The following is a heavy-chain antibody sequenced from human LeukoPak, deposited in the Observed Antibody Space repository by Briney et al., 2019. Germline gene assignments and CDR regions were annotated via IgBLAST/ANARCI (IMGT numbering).Heavy chain of an antibody. CDR2: ISAYNGNT. D-gene: IGHD6-19*01. V-gene: IGHV1-18*04. CDR3: AATPAGYSSGPSEFDY. J-gene: IGHJ4*02. CDR1: GYTFTSYY. Sequence: ASVTVSCKASGYTFTSYYMHWVRQAPGQGLEWMGWISAYNGNTNYAQKLQGRVTMTTDTSTSTAYMELRSLRSDDTAVYYCAATPAGYSSGPSEFDYWGQGTLVTVSS.